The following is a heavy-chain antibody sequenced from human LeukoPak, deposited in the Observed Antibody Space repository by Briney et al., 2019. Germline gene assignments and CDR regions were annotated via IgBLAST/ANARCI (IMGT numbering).Heavy chain of an antibody. Sequence: PGGSLRLSCAASGFTFSSYSMNWVRQAPGKGLEWVSSISSSSSYIYYADSVEGRFTISRDNAKNSLYLQMNSLRAEDTAVYYCARREYSSGWENYYYYGMDVWGQGTTVTVSS. D-gene: IGHD6-19*01. CDR1: GFTFSSYS. J-gene: IGHJ6*02. CDR3: ARREYSSGWENYYYYGMDV. CDR2: ISSSSSYI. V-gene: IGHV3-21*01.